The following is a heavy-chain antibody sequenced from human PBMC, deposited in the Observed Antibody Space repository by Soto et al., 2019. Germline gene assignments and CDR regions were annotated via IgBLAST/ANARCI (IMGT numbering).Heavy chain of an antibody. V-gene: IGHV3-23*01. J-gene: IGHJ4*02. Sequence: GSLRLSRAESGFTWRGYAMGWVRQAPGKGLEWVSVISGSGGNIHYADSVKGRFTISRDNSKNTLYLQMNSLRVEDTAVYNCATQDFRGTTGTTWGQGTLVTVFS. D-gene: IGHD1-1*01. CDR3: ATQDFRGTTGTT. CDR1: GFTWRGYA. CDR2: ISGSGGNI.